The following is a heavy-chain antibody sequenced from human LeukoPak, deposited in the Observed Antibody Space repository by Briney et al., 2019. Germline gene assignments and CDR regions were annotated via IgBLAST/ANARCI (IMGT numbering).Heavy chain of an antibody. V-gene: IGHV1-46*01. D-gene: IGHD5-12*01. CDR1: GYTFTSYY. Sequence: GASVKVSCKASGYTFTSYYMHWVRQAPGQGLEWMGLINPSGGSTSYAQKFQGRVTMTRDTSTSTVYMELSSLRSEDTAVYYCARVGKGNGYSGYQRLMDYWGQGTLVTVSS. CDR3: ARVGKGNGYSGYQRLMDY. J-gene: IGHJ4*02. CDR2: INPSGGST.